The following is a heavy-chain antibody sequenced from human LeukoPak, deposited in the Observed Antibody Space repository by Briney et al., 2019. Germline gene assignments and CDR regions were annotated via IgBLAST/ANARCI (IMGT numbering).Heavy chain of an antibody. D-gene: IGHD3-10*01. CDR3: ARHIMRGYGSGSYYGSNWFDP. V-gene: IGHV4-39*01. CDR1: GGSIRSSYYY. CDR2: IYYSGST. Sequence: SETLSLTCTVSGGSIRSSYYYWGWIRQPPGKGLEWIGSIYYSGSTYYNPSLKSRVTISVDTSKNQFSLKLSSVTAADTAVYYCARHIMRGYGSGSYYGSNWFDPWGQGTLVTVSS. J-gene: IGHJ5*02.